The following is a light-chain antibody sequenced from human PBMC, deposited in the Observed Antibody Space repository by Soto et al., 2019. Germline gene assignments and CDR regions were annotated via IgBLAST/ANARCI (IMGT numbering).Light chain of an antibody. CDR3: QQYEDLPLS. CDR1: QDISNY. Sequence: DIQMTQSPSSLSASVGDRVTITCQASQDISNYLNWYQHKPGKPPKHLIYDASNLETGVPSRFSGSGSGTDFTFTISSLQTEDVATYYCQQYEDLPLSFGPGTKVDF. V-gene: IGKV1-33*01. J-gene: IGKJ3*01. CDR2: DAS.